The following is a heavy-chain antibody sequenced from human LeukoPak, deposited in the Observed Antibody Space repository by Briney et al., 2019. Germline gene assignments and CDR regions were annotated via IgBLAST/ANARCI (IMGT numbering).Heavy chain of an antibody. CDR2: IYYSGST. D-gene: IGHD3-9*01. V-gene: IGHV4-61*01. J-gene: IGHJ6*03. CDR1: GGSISSSSYY. CDR3: ARGRGPYYDIFTGYGPASPLYYYYYMDV. Sequence: PSETLSLTCTVSGGSISSSSYYWSWIRQPTGKGLEWIGYIYYSGSTNYNPSLKSRVTISVDTSKNQFSLKLSSVTAADTAVYYCARGRGPYYDIFTGYGPASPLYYYYYMDVWGKGTTVTVSS.